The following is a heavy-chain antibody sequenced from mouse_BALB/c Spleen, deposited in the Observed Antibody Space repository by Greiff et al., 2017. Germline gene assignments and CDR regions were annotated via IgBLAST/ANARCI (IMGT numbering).Heavy chain of an antibody. D-gene: IGHD2-2*01. J-gene: IGHJ3*01. Sequence: VQLQQSGTVLARPGASVKMSCKASGYTFTSYWMHWVKQRPGQGLEWIGAIYPGNSDTSYNQKFKGKAKLTAVTSTSTAYMELSSLTNEDSAVYYCTRKGYGYDGLAYWGQGTLVTVSA. CDR1: GYTFTSYW. CDR2: IYPGNSDT. CDR3: TRKGYGYDGLAY. V-gene: IGHV1-5*01.